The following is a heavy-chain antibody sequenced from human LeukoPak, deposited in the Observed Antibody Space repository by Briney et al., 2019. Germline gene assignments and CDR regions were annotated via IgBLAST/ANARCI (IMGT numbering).Heavy chain of an antibody. Sequence: PGGSLRLSCAASGFTVSSYIMSWVRQAPGKGLEWVSAISGSGGSTYYADSVKGRFTISRDNAKNSLYLQMNSLRAEDTAVYYCASQISGSFLRYGMDVWGQGTTVTVSS. D-gene: IGHD1-26*01. J-gene: IGHJ6*02. V-gene: IGHV3-23*01. CDR2: ISGSGGST. CDR3: ASQISGSFLRYGMDV. CDR1: GFTVSSYI.